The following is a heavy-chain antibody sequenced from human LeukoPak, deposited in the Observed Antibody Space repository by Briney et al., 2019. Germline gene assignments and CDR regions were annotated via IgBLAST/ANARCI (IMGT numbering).Heavy chain of an antibody. J-gene: IGHJ4*02. V-gene: IGHV3-23*01. D-gene: IGHD3-3*01. CDR2: ISGSGGSA. CDR1: GFTVSSNY. CDR3: AKTPITTIFGVVIYFRY. Sequence: GGSLRLSCAASGFTVSSNYMSWVRQAPGKGLEWVSAISGSGGSAYYADSVKGRFTISRDNSKNTLYLQMNSLRAEDTAVYYCAKTPITTIFGVVIYFRYWGQGTLVTVSS.